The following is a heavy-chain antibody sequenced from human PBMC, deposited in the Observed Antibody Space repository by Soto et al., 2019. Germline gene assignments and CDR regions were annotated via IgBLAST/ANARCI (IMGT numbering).Heavy chain of an antibody. CDR2: INHSGST. D-gene: IGHD6-6*01. J-gene: IGHJ5*02. CDR1: GGSFSGYY. CDR3: ARGLRGVAARPRWFDP. Sequence: SETLSLTCAVYGGSFSGYYWSWIRQPPGKGLEWIGEINHSGSTNYNPSLKSRVTISVDTSKNQFSLKLSSVTAADTAVYYCARGLRGVAARPRWFDPWGQGTLVTVSS. V-gene: IGHV4-34*01.